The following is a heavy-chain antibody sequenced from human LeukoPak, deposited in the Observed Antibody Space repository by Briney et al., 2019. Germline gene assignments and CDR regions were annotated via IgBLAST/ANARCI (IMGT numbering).Heavy chain of an antibody. Sequence: GGSLRLSCAASGFTFSSYAMSWVRQAPGKGLEWASAIGGSGGSTYYADSVKGRFTISRDNSKNTLYLQMNSLRAEDTAVYYCAKANSYYYDSSGYFGYWGQGTLVTVSS. J-gene: IGHJ4*02. D-gene: IGHD3-22*01. CDR3: AKANSYYYDSSGYFGY. CDR1: GFTFSSYA. V-gene: IGHV3-23*01. CDR2: IGGSGGST.